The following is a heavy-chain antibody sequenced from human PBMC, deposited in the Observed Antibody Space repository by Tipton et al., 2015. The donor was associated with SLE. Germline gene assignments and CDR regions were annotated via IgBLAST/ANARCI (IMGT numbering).Heavy chain of an antibody. J-gene: IGHJ4*02. D-gene: IGHD1-26*01. V-gene: IGHV4-39*01. CDR3: ARHKSGTSFHRLYYFDY. Sequence: TLSLTCTVSGGSISSGNYYWGWIRQPPGKGLEWIGSIYYSGRTYYNPSLKSRVTISVDTSKSQLSLKLSSMTAADTAVYYCARHKSGTSFHRLYYFDYWGRGTLVTVSS. CDR2: IYYSGRT. CDR1: GGSISSGNYY.